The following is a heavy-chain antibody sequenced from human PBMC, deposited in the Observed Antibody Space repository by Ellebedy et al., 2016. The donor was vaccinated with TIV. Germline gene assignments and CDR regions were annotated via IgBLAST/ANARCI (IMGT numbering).Heavy chain of an antibody. CDR3: ARDAASGKTDY. J-gene: IGHJ4*02. CDR2: INQDGNEK. Sequence: GESLKISCAASGFTFSSYAMSWVRQAPGKGLEWLANINQDGNEKNHVDSVKGRFTISRDNAKNSLYLQMNSLRADDTALYYCARDAASGKTDYWGQGTLVTVSS. D-gene: IGHD6-13*01. CDR1: GFTFSSYA. V-gene: IGHV3-7*01.